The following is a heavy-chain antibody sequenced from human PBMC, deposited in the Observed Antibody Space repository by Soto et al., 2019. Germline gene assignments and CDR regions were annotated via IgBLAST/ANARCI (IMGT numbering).Heavy chain of an antibody. Sequence: GEALKISWKGSGYSFTSYWISWVRQMPGKGMEWMGRIDPSDSYTNYSQSFQGHVTISADKSISTAYLQWSSLKASDTAMYYCARHGIIAAQNXWGQGTTVTVS. J-gene: IGHJ6*02. CDR1: GYSFTSYW. CDR2: IDPSDSYT. CDR3: ARHGIIAAQNX. V-gene: IGHV5-10-1*01. D-gene: IGHD6-6*01.